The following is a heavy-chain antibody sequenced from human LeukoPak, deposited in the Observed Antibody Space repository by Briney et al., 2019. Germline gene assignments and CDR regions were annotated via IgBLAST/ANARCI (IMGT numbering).Heavy chain of an antibody. CDR1: GFTFSSYA. CDR3: ARVLEMATILGAFDI. CDR2: ISSNGGST. Sequence: GGSLRLSCAASGFTFSSYAMHWVRQAPGKGLEYVSAISSNGGSTYYANSVKGRFTISRDNSKNTLYLQMGSLRAEDMAVYYCARVLEMATILGAFDIWGQGTMVTVSS. D-gene: IGHD5-24*01. J-gene: IGHJ3*02. V-gene: IGHV3-64*01.